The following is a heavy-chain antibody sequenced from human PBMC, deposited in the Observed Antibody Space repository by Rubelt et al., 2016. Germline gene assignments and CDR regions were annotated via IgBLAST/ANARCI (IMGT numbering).Heavy chain of an antibody. CDR3: ARDKLPRYGMDG. CDR1: GGPLSGYY. V-gene: IGHV4-34*01. Sequence: QAQLQQWGAGLLKPSGTLSLTCAVDGGPLSGYYWNWIRQPPGKGLEWIGEITHSGITDYNPSLQSRVDISVETSKNQFPLKLSSVTAADTAVYYCARDKLPRYGMDGWGQGTTVTVSS. D-gene: IGHD5-24*01. CDR2: ITHSGIT. J-gene: IGHJ6*02.